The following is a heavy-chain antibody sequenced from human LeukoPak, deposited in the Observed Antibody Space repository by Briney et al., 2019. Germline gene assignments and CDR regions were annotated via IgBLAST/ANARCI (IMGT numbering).Heavy chain of an antibody. D-gene: IGHD6-19*01. J-gene: IGHJ4*02. CDR3: AKGGFIAVADDPFDY. Sequence: GGSLRLSCTASGFTFSSYAMNWVGQAPGMGLEWVSGISGSGDGTYYADSVKGRFTISRDHSKNPLYLQMNSLRADDTAVYYCAKGGFIAVADDPFDYWGQGTLVTVSS. V-gene: IGHV3-23*01. CDR2: ISGSGDGT. CDR1: GFTFSSYA.